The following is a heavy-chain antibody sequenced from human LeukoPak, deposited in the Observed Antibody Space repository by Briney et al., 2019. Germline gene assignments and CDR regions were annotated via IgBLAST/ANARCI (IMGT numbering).Heavy chain of an antibody. D-gene: IGHD3-10*01. CDR2: ISAYNGNT. Sequence: ASVKVSCKASGYTFTNYGISCVRQAPGQGLEWMGWISAYNGNTHYAQNLQGRVTMTTDTSTSTAYMELKSLRSDDTAVYYCARGGHRRYYYTSGSAFDPWGQGTLVTVSS. CDR1: GYTFTNYG. CDR3: ARGGHRRYYYTSGSAFDP. J-gene: IGHJ5*02. V-gene: IGHV1-18*01.